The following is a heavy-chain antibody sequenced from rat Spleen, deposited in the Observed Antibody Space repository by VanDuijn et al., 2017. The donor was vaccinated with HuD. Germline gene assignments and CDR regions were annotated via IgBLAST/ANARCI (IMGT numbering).Heavy chain of an antibody. CDR1: GFTFSDYA. Sequence: EVQLVESGGGLVQPGNSLKLSCAASGFTFSDYAMTWVRQTPTKGLEWVAFITTGGGVTSYRDSVKGRFTISRDNAKNTLYLQMDSLRSDDTATYYCTTEVKFAFWGQGALVTVSS. CDR3: TTEVKFAF. V-gene: IGHV5S23*01. J-gene: IGHJ3*01. CDR2: ITTGGGVT.